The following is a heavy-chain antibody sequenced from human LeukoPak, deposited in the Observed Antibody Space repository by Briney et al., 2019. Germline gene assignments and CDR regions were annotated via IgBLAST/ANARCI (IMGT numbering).Heavy chain of an antibody. Sequence: GGSLRLSCAASGFTFSSYWMSWVRQAPGKGLEWVANIKQDGSEKYYVDSVKGRLTISRDNAKNSLYLQMNSLRAEDTAVYYCARDESSSGYCSGGSCYSITPGWFDPWGQGTLVTVSS. V-gene: IGHV3-7*01. J-gene: IGHJ5*02. CDR1: GFTFSSYW. CDR3: ARDESSSGYCSGGSCYSITPGWFDP. D-gene: IGHD2-15*01. CDR2: IKQDGSEK.